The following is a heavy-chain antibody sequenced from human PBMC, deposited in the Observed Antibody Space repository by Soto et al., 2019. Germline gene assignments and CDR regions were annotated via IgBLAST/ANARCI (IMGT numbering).Heavy chain of an antibody. CDR1: GFNVISDY. CDR2: IYSGETT. J-gene: IGHJ4*02. V-gene: IGHV3-53*01. D-gene: IGHD2-21*02. CDR3: TRDGRGLGRLSLFEY. Sequence: GGSLRLSCAASGFNVISDYMNWVRQTPGKGLEWVASIYSGETTYYADSVRGRFTISSDKSKNTLYFQLSSLRIEDTAVYYCTRDGRGLGRLSLFEYWGQGVLVTVSS.